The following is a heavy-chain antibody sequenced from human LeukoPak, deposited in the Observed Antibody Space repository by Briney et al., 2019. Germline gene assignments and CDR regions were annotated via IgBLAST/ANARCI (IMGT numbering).Heavy chain of an antibody. Sequence: SETLSLTCTVSGGSISSYYWSWIRQPPGKGLEWIGYIYYSGSTNYNPSLKSRVTISVDTSKNQFSLKLSSVTAADTAVYYCARDSSSIAAFDYWGQGTLVTVSS. CDR3: ARDSSSIAAFDY. J-gene: IGHJ4*02. D-gene: IGHD6-6*01. V-gene: IGHV4-59*08. CDR2: IYYSGST. CDR1: GGSISSYY.